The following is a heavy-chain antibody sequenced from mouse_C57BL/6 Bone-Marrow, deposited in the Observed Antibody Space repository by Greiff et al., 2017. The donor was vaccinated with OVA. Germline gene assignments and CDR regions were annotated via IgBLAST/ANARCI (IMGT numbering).Heavy chain of an antibody. CDR2: TFYSGIT. CDR1: GFSINSDCY. V-gene: IGHV3-3*01. D-gene: IGHD4-1*01. CDR3: ARSPFNWDPWYFDV. Sequence: EVQLVESGPSLVRPSQTLSLTCTVTGFSINSDCYWIWIRQFPGNKLEYIGYTFYSGITYYNPSLESRTYITRDTSKNQFSLKLSSVTTEDTATYYCARSPFNWDPWYFDVWGTGTTVTVSS. J-gene: IGHJ1*03.